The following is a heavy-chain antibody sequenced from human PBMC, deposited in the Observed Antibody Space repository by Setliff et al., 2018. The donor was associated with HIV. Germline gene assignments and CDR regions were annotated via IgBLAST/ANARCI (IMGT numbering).Heavy chain of an antibody. V-gene: IGHV4-39*07. CDR3: ARGGYNYGIQYFQH. Sequence: ASETLSLTCTVSGASISSSSHHWAWIRQPPGKGLEYIGNIYYTGSTHHNPSLESRVATSVDTSKNQFSLNLNSVTVADTAVYYCARGGYNYGIQYFQHWGQGTLVTVSS. J-gene: IGHJ1*01. D-gene: IGHD5-18*01. CDR1: GASISSSSHH. CDR2: IYYTGST.